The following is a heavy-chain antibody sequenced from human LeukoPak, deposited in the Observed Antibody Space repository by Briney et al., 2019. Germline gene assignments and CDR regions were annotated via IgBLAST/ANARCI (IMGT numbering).Heavy chain of an antibody. Sequence: ASVKVSCKASGCTFTGFYMHWVRQAPGQGLEWMGWINPNSGDTNYAQKFQGRVTMTRDTSLSTSISTAYMELSRLRSDDTAVYYCARGELGTHDYWGQGTLVTVSS. V-gene: IGHV1-2*02. CDR2: INPNSGDT. CDR1: GCTFTGFY. D-gene: IGHD7-27*01. J-gene: IGHJ4*02. CDR3: ARGELGTHDY.